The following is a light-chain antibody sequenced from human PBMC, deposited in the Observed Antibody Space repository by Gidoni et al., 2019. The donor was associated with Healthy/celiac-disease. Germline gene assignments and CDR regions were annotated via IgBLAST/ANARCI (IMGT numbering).Light chain of an antibody. V-gene: IGLV1-40*01. CDR1: STNIGAGYD. CDR3: QSYDSSLSGHWV. Sequence: QSVLTPPPSVSGAPGQSVTISCTGSSTNIGAGYDVHWYQQLPGTAPKLLLYGNSNRPSVVPDRFSGSKSGTSASLAITGLQAEDEADYYCQSYDSSLSGHWVFGGGTKLTVL. J-gene: IGLJ3*02. CDR2: GNS.